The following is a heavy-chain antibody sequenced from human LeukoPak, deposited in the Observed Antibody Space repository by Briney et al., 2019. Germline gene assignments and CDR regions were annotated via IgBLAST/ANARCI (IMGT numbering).Heavy chain of an antibody. CDR3: ARDPQLHY. J-gene: IGHJ4*02. V-gene: IGHV3-21*01. CDR2: ISNSSSYI. D-gene: IGHD2-2*01. Sequence: GGSLRLSCAASGFIFSSYSMNWVRQASGKGLEWVSSISNSSSYIYYADSVKGRFTISRDNAKNSLYLQMNSLRAEDTAVYYCARDPQLHYWGQGTLVTVSS. CDR1: GFIFSSYS.